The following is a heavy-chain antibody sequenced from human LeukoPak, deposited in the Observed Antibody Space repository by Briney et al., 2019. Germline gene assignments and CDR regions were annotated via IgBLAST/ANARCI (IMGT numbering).Heavy chain of an antibody. V-gene: IGHV1-2*02. D-gene: IGHD6-13*01. CDR1: GFTFTSSA. CDR2: INPNSGGT. J-gene: IGHJ6*03. CDR3: ARAGYSSSWYYYYYYMDV. Sequence: ASVKVSCKASGFTFTSSAMHWVRQAPGQGLEWMGWINPNSGGTNYAQKFQGRVTMTRDTSISTAYMELSRLRSDDTAVYYCARAGYSSSWYYYYYYMDVWGKGTTVTVSS.